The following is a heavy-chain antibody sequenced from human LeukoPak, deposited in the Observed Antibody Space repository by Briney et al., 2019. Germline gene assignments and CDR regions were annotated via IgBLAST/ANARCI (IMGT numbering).Heavy chain of an antibody. D-gene: IGHD1-1*01. CDR3: ARVEWQNPDNYNWFDP. J-gene: IGHJ5*02. V-gene: IGHV1-18*01. CDR1: GHTFSNYG. CDR2: ISGYNGKT. Sequence: ASVKVSCKASGHTFSNYGITWVRQAPGQGLEWVGWISGYNGKTEYAQKLQGRVSMTTDTSTSIAYMELRSLTSDDTAVYYCARVEWQNPDNYNWFDPWGQGTLVTVSS.